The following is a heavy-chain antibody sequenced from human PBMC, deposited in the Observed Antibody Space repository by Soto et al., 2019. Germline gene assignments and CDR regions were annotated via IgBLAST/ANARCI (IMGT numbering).Heavy chain of an antibody. Sequence: GGSLRLSCAASGFTFSSYDMHWVRQATGKGLEWVSAIGTAGDTYYPGSVKGRFTISRENAKNSLYLQMNSLRAEDTAVYYCARAHSDRTEYCSGGSCYTIDYYYGMDVWGQGTTVTVSS. V-gene: IGHV3-13*01. D-gene: IGHD2-15*01. CDR2: IGTAGDT. CDR1: GFTFSSYD. J-gene: IGHJ6*02. CDR3: ARAHSDRTEYCSGGSCYTIDYYYGMDV.